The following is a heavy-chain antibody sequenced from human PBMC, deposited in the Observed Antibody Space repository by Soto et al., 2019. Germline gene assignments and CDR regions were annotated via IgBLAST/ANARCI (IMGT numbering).Heavy chain of an antibody. CDR3: ARERGSYCSSTSCYAGDYYYYGMDV. V-gene: IGHV1-3*01. J-gene: IGHJ6*02. D-gene: IGHD2-2*01. CDR2: INAGNGNT. CDR1: GYTFTSYA. Sequence: QVQLVQSGAEVKKPGASVKVSCKASGYTFTSYAMHWVRQAPGQRLEWMGWINAGNGNTKYSQKFQGRVTITRDTSASTAYMELSSLRSEDTAVYHCARERGSYCSSTSCYAGDYYYYGMDVWGQGTTVTVSS.